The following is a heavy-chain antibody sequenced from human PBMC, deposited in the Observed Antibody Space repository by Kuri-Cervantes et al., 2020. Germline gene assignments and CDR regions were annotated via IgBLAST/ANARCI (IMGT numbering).Heavy chain of an antibody. CDR3: AQRNYYYYGMDV. V-gene: IGHV3-66*01. J-gene: IGHJ6*02. CDR2: IYSGGST. CDR1: GFTVSSNY. Sequence: GESLKISCAASGFTVSSNYMSWVRQAPGKGLEWVSVIYSGGSTYYADSVKGRFTISRDNAKNSLYLQMNSLRDEDTAVYYCAQRNYYYYGMDVWGQGTTVTVSS.